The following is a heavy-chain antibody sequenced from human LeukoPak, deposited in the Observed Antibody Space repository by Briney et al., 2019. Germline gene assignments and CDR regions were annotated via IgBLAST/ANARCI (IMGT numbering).Heavy chain of an antibody. CDR3: GTKPAGIGDY. J-gene: IGHJ4*02. CDR2: IISYRRII. CDR1: GFPHSTYN. Sequence: GGPLTLPCAPSGFPHSTYNVLCPPPAPGRGLEGVSYIISYRRIIYSAPSETSRFTVSRDNAKNSLYLQLNSLTDQDRHVFYCGTKPAGIGDYWGEGDLGTVSS. V-gene: IGHV3-48*02. D-gene: IGHD1-26*01.